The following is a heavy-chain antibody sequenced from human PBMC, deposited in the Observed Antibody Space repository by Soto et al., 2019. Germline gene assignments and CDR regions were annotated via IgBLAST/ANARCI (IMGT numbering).Heavy chain of an antibody. Sequence: SETLSLTCSVSGDSISNLDYFWAWIRQPPGQALEYIGYIYKSATTYYNPSFESRVAISVDTSKSQFSLKLSSVTAADTAVYYCARDPVPNYYDSFSGAFDIWGQGTMVTVSS. D-gene: IGHD3-22*01. CDR1: GDSISNLDYF. CDR2: IYKSATT. J-gene: IGHJ3*02. V-gene: IGHV4-30-4*01. CDR3: ARDPVPNYYDSFSGAFDI.